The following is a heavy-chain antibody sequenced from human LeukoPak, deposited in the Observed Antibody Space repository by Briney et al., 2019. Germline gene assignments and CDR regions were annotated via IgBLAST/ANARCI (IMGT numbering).Heavy chain of an antibody. CDR1: GFTFGDYA. Sequence: GGSLRLSCTASGFTFGDYAMSWIRQAPGKGLEWVSYISSSGSTIYYADSVKGRFTISRDNAKNSLYLQMNSLRAEDTAVYYCARAQAAGNACDYWGQGTLVTVSS. J-gene: IGHJ4*02. V-gene: IGHV3-11*04. D-gene: IGHD6-13*01. CDR3: ARAQAAGNACDY. CDR2: ISSSGSTI.